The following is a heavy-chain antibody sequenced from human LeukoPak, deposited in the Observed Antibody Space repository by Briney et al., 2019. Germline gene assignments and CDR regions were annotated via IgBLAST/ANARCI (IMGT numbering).Heavy chain of an antibody. D-gene: IGHD4-23*01. V-gene: IGHV6-1*01. CDR1: GDSVSSNSAA. CDR2: TYYRSKWYN. Sequence: SQTLSLTCAISGDSVSSNSAAWNWIRQSPSRDLEWLGRTYYRSKWYNGYAVSVKSRITINPDTSKNQFSLQLNSVTPEDTAVYYCARAPADYGGNSLFDYWGQGTLVTVSS. CDR3: ARAPADYGGNSLFDY. J-gene: IGHJ4*02.